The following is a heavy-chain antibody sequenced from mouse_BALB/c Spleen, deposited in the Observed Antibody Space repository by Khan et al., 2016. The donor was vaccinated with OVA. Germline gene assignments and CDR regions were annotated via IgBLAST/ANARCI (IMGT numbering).Heavy chain of an antibody. J-gene: IGHJ4*01. Sequence: QVQLQQSGAELMRSGASVKISCKATGYTFSSYWIEWVKQRPGHGLEWIGEIFPGSGNSNYNEKFKDKATFTADTSSNIAYLQLSSLKSEDSAVYYCARDAGTTYGMDYWGQGTSVTVSS. V-gene: IGHV1-9*01. CDR2: IFPGSGNS. CDR1: GYTFSSYW. D-gene: IGHD4-1*01. CDR3: ARDAGTTYGMDY.